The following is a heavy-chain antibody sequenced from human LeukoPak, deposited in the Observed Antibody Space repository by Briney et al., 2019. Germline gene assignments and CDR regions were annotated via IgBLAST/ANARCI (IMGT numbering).Heavy chain of an antibody. D-gene: IGHD1/OR15-1a*01. Sequence: PSETLSLTCTVSGGSISSSSYYWGWIRQPPGKGLEWIGSIYYTGSTYDNPSLKSRVAISVDTSKNQFSLKLTSVTAADTAVYYCARLSYNWNTGYWGQGTLVTVSS. CDR3: ARLSYNWNTGY. J-gene: IGHJ4*02. CDR2: IYYTGST. V-gene: IGHV4-39*01. CDR1: GGSISSSSYY.